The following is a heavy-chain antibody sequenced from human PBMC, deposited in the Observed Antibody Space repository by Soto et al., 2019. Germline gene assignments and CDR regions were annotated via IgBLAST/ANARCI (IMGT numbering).Heavy chain of an antibody. Sequence: QVQLQESGPGLVKPSETLSLTCTVSGGSISSYYWSWIRQPAGKGLEWIGRIYTSGSTNYNPSLKSRVTMSVDTSKNQLPLKLSSVTAADTAVYYCARDYAGGSGWYYYYYGMDVWGQGTTVTVSS. D-gene: IGHD6-19*01. CDR2: IYTSGST. V-gene: IGHV4-4*07. CDR1: GGSISSYY. CDR3: ARDYAGGSGWYYYYYGMDV. J-gene: IGHJ6*02.